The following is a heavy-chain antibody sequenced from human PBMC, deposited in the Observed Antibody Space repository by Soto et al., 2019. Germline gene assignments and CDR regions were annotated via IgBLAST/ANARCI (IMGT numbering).Heavy chain of an antibody. CDR2: IYPGDSDT. V-gene: IGHV5-51*01. J-gene: IGHJ5*02. CDR3: ARVHRIVVVIAPGVWFDP. CDR1: GYSFTSYW. Sequence: PGESLKISCKGSGYSFTSYWIGCVRQMPGKGLEWMGIIYPGDSDTRYSPSFQGQVTISADKSISTAYLQWSSLKASDTAMYYCARVHRIVVVIAPGVWFDPWGQGTLVTVSS. D-gene: IGHD2-21*01.